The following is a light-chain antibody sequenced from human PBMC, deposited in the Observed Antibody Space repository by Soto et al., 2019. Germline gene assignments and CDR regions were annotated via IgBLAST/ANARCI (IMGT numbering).Light chain of an antibody. CDR3: AAWDDSLSGPLFV. CDR1: SSNIGTNY. J-gene: IGLJ1*01. V-gene: IGLV1-47*01. Sequence: QSVLTQPPSASGTPGQRVTISCSGSSSNIGTNYVYWYQQLPEAAPKLLIYRSNQRPSGVPDRFSGSKSGTSASLAISGLRSEDEADYYCAAWDDSLSGPLFVFGTGTKLTVL. CDR2: RSN.